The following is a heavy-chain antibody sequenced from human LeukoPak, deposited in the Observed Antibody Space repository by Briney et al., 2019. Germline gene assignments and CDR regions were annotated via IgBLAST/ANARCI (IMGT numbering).Heavy chain of an antibody. J-gene: IGHJ4*02. CDR2: IYYSGST. V-gene: IGHV4-39*01. CDR3: ARQRGSGWPIDY. CDR1: GGSISSSSYY. D-gene: IGHD6-19*01. Sequence: PSETLSLTCTVSGGSISSSSYYWGWIRQPPGKGLEWIGSIYYSGSTYYNPSLKSRVTIPVDTSKNQFSLKLSSVTAADTAVYYCARQRGSGWPIDYWGQGTLVTVSS.